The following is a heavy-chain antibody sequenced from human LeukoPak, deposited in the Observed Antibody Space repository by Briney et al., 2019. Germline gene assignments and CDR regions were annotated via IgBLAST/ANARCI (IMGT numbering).Heavy chain of an antibody. CDR3: AKLRGYSYGHFDY. J-gene: IGHJ4*02. CDR1: GFTFSSYS. V-gene: IGHV3-21*01. CDR2: ISSSSCI. Sequence: GGSLRLSCAASGFTFSSYSMNWVRQAPGKGLEWVSSISSSSCIYYADSVKGRFTISRDNAKNSLYLQMNSLRAEDTAVYYCAKLRGYSYGHFDYWGQGTLVTVSS. D-gene: IGHD5-18*01.